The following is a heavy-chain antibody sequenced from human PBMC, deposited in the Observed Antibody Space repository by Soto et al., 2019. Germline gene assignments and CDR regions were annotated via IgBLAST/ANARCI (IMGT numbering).Heavy chain of an antibody. Sequence: EVQLLESGGGLVQPGGSLRLSCAASGFTFSSYAMSWVRQAPGKGLEWVSAISGSGGSTYYADSVKGRFTISRDNSKNTLYLQMNSLRAEDTAVYYCATEGSIVVVPAATYAFDIWGQGTMVTVSS. CDR1: GFTFSSYA. D-gene: IGHD2-2*01. V-gene: IGHV3-23*01. CDR3: ATEGSIVVVPAATYAFDI. J-gene: IGHJ3*02. CDR2: ISGSGGST.